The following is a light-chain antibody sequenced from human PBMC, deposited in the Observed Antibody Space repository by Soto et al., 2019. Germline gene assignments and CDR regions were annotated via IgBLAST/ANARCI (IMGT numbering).Light chain of an antibody. CDR1: QSISSW. CDR2: EAS. Sequence: DIQMTQSPSTLSASVGDSVTITCRASQSISSWLAWYQQKPGKAPKLLICEASSLESGVPSRFSGSASGTEFTLTISSLQPDDFATYYCQQYNSYSRTLGQGTKLEI. CDR3: QQYNSYSRT. V-gene: IGKV1-5*03. J-gene: IGKJ2*01.